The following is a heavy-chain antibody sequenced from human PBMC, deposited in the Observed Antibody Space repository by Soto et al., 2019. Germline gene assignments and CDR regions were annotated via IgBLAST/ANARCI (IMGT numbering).Heavy chain of an antibody. D-gene: IGHD3-10*01. CDR2: IYYSGGT. CDR1: GGSISSSSYY. Sequence: QLQLQESGPGLVKPSETLSLTCTVSGGSISSSSYYWGWIRQPPGKELEWIGSIYYSGGTYYNPALKRRVTLPVDTSKHQFSLKLSSVTAADMAVYYCARRRGREAFDIWGPGTMVTVSS. CDR3: ARRRGREAFDI. V-gene: IGHV4-39*01. J-gene: IGHJ3*02.